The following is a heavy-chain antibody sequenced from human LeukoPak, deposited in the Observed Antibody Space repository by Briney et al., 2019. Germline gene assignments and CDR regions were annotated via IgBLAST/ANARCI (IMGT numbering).Heavy chain of an antibody. CDR1: GFTFTSSA. D-gene: IGHD1-26*01. Sequence: GASVKVSCKATGFTFTSSAMQWVRQARGQRLEWIGWIVVGSGNTNYAQKFQERVTIARDMSTSTAYMELSSLRSEDTAVYYCAAASGSSDAFDIWGQGTMVTVSS. V-gene: IGHV1-58*02. CDR2: IVVGSGNT. J-gene: IGHJ3*02. CDR3: AAASGSSDAFDI.